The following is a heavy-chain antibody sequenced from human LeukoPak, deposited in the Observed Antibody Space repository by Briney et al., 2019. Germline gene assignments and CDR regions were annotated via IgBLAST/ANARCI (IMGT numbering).Heavy chain of an antibody. D-gene: IGHD3-10*01. J-gene: IGHJ4*02. CDR2: IYPGDSDT. V-gene: IGHV5-51*01. CDR3: AKAMDRGVIPVTDFDY. Sequence: GESLKISCKGSGYSFTSYWIGWVRQMPGKGLEWMGIIYPGDSDTRYSPSFQGHATTAADKSISTAYLQWSSLKASDTAMYYCAKAMDRGVIPVTDFDYWGQGTLVTVSS. CDR1: GYSFTSYW.